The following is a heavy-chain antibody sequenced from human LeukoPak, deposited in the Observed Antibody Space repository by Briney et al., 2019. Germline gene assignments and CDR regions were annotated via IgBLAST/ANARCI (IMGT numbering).Heavy chain of an antibody. D-gene: IGHD3-22*01. CDR2: ISGSGGST. V-gene: IGHV3-23*01. CDR3: TKANDYYDSSGYDY. CDR1: GFTFSSYA. J-gene: IGHJ4*02. Sequence: GGSLRLSCAASGFTFSSYAMSWVRQAPGKGLEWVSAISGSGGSTYYADSVKGRFTISRDNSKNTLYLQMNSLRAEDTAVYYCTKANDYYDSSGYDYWGQGTLVTVSS.